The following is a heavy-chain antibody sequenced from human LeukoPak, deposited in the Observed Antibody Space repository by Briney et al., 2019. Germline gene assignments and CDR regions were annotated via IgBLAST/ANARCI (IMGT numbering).Heavy chain of an antibody. V-gene: IGHV3-7*03. CDR2: IKEDGSER. Sequence: GGSLRLSCEGSAFIFSGHWMNWVRQTPGKGLEWVASIKEDGSERQYVDSVKGRFSISRDNTKGSLFLQLSSLRSEDTAVYYCARDRGSYRQPYHFDYWGQGTLVTVSS. CDR1: AFIFSGHW. J-gene: IGHJ4*02. D-gene: IGHD1-26*01. CDR3: ARDRGSYRQPYHFDY.